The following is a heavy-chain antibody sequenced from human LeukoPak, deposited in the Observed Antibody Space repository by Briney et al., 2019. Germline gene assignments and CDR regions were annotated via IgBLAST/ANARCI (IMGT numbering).Heavy chain of an antibody. CDR1: GFTFSSFG. V-gene: IGHV3-23*01. J-gene: IGHJ3*01. Sequence: GGSLRLSCAASGFTFSSFGMSCVRQAPGKALEWVSSIGGSGYPTYYTASVKGRFTISRDNSKNTLDLQMNSLRAEDTAVYYCAKLYSGTCLWGQGTMVTVSS. CDR3: AKLYSGTCL. D-gene: IGHD6-13*01. CDR2: IGGSGYPT.